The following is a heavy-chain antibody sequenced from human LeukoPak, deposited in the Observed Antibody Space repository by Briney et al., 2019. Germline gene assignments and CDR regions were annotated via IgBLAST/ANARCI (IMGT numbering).Heavy chain of an antibody. CDR3: AVGQLSYYFDY. CDR2: TYYRSKWYN. CDR1: GDSVSSNSAA. V-gene: IGHV6-1*01. J-gene: IGHJ4*02. Sequence: SQTLSLTCAISGDSVSSNSAAWNWIRRSPSRGLEWLGRTYYRSKWYNDYAVSVKSRITINPDTSKNQFSLKLNSVTAADTAVYYCAVGQLSYYFDYWGQGTLVTVSS. D-gene: IGHD6-13*01.